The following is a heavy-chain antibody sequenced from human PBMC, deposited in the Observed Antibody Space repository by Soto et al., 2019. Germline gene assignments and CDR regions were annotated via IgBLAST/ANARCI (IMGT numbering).Heavy chain of an antibody. V-gene: IGHV5-51*01. D-gene: IGHD1-26*01. Sequence: LGESLKISCQASGFGVTSFWIGWVRQMPGKGLEWMGLIYPGDSQTLYSPSFGGQVTISADKSISTVYLQWRSLKASDTAKYFCARRYVGANRSSPYYLDYWGQGTLVTVSS. CDR3: ARRYVGANRSSPYYLDY. J-gene: IGHJ4*01. CDR1: GFGVTSFW. CDR2: IYPGDSQT.